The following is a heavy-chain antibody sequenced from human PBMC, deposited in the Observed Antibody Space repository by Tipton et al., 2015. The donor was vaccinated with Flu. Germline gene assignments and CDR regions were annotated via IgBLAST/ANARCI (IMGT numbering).Heavy chain of an antibody. Sequence: TLSLTCTVSGGSISTYYWNWIRQPPGQGLQWIGFIYNDGSTTYNPSLKGRVTMSVDTSNDQFSLNLSSVTAADTAVYYCAREGPLRAFDIWGQGTLVNVSS. V-gene: IGHV4-59*12. CDR2: IYNDGST. J-gene: IGHJ3*02. CDR1: GGSISTYY. CDR3: AREGPLRAFDI.